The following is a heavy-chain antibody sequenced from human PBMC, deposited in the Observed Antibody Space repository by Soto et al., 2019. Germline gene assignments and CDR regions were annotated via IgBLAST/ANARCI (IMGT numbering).Heavy chain of an antibody. D-gene: IGHD3-10*01. CDR2: ISGDGYSA. Sequence: EVRLWESGGGLVQPGGSLRLSCGGSGFIFSSNAMSWVRQAPGKGLEWVSSISGDGYSADYADSVKGRFTVSRHNSKSTLYLQMNSLRAEDTAVYYCAQRHYYGSGNFALAQWGQGTLVTVSS. CDR3: AQRHYYGSGNFALAQ. V-gene: IGHV3-23*01. J-gene: IGHJ4*03. CDR1: GFIFSSNA.